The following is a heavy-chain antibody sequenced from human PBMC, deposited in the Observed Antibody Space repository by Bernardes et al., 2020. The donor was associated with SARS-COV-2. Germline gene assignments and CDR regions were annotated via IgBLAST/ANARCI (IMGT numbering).Heavy chain of an antibody. D-gene: IGHD1-20*01. V-gene: IGHV1-2*02. J-gene: IGHJ3*02. Sequence: ASVKVSCQASGYTFTGYFIHWVRQAPGQGLEWMGWINVNSGGTNCAQNFQGRVTMTRDTSINVAYMELRRLRSDDTAIYFCAKDRVNFNVQFYFDIWGQGTMVTVSS. CDR1: GYTFTGYF. CDR3: AKDRVNFNVQFYFDI. CDR2: INVNSGGT.